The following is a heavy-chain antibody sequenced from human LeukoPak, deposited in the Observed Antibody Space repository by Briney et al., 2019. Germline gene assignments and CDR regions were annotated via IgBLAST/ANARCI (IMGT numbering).Heavy chain of an antibody. J-gene: IGHJ4*02. CDR3: AKEHYDYVWGSYRFGSFDY. CDR1: GFTFSSYA. Sequence: GGSLXXSCAASGFTFSSYAMSWVRQAPGKGLEGVSAISGSGVITYYADSFKRLFTISRDNSKNTLYLQINSLRADATAVYYCAKEHYDYVWGSYRFGSFDYWGQGTLVTVSS. CDR2: ISGSGVIT. D-gene: IGHD3-16*02. V-gene: IGHV3-23*01.